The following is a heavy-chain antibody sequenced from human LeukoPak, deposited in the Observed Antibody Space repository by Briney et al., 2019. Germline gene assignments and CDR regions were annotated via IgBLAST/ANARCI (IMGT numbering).Heavy chain of an antibody. Sequence: PGGSLRLSCAASGFTFSSYEMNWVRQAPGKGLEWVSSISSSSSYIYYADSVKGRFTISRDNAKNSLYLQMNSLRAEDTAVYYCASRVPADPSIFDYWGQGTLVTVSS. CDR2: ISSSSSYI. CDR1: GFTFSSYE. V-gene: IGHV3-21*01. D-gene: IGHD2-2*01. CDR3: ASRVPADPSIFDY. J-gene: IGHJ4*02.